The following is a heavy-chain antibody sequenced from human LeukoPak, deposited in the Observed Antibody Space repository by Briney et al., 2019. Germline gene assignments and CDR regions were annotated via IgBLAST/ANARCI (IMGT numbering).Heavy chain of an antibody. CDR3: ARGQRGNWFDP. D-gene: IGHD2-2*01. CDR2: IYNSGST. CDR1: GYSISSGYF. V-gene: IGHV4-38-2*02. J-gene: IGHJ5*02. Sequence: PSETLPLTCTVSGYSISSGYFWGWIRQPPGKGLEWIGTIYNSGSTYYNASLESRVTISVDTSKNQFSLKLSSVTAADTAVYYCARGQRGNWFDPWGQGTLVTVSS.